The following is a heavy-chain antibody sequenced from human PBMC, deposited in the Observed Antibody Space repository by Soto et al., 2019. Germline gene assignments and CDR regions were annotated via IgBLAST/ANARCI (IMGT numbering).Heavy chain of an antibody. CDR2: INSDGSSI. CDR3: AKDWYHTIDS. CDR1: GFDFSNTW. Sequence: GSLRLSCATFGFDFSNTWIHWVRQVPGQGLVWVSRINSDGSSIIYADSVKGRFTLSRDNAKNTVHLQMSSLRVEDTAVYYCAKDWYHTIDSWGQGIPVTVS. D-gene: IGHD1-20*01. J-gene: IGHJ4*02. V-gene: IGHV3-74*01.